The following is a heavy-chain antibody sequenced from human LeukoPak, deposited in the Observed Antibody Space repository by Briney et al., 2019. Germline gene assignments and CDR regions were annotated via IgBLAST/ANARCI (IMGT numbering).Heavy chain of an antibody. CDR1: GGTFSSYA. CDR2: IIPIFGTA. CDR3: ARDSKWFINDYYYGMDV. V-gene: IGHV1-69*05. D-gene: IGHD3-22*01. J-gene: IGHJ6*02. Sequence: ASVKVSCKASGGTFSSYAISWVRQAPGQGLEWMGGIIPIFGTANYAQKLQGRVTMTTDTFTNTAYMELRSLRSDDTAVYYCARDSKWFINDYYYGMDVWGQGTTVTVSS.